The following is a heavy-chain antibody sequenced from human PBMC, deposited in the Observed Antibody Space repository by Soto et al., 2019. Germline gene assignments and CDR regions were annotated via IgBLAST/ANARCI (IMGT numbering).Heavy chain of an antibody. J-gene: IGHJ4*02. Sequence: QVQLVESGGGVVQPGRSLRLSCAASGFTFTNYGMHWVRQAPGKGLEWVAVISYDESNKYYADSVKGRFTISRDNSKNPPALQMNSPRAEDTAVYYWAKGPSAGVVSYSPFDYWGQGTLVTVSS. CDR1: GFTFTNYG. D-gene: IGHD3-3*01. V-gene: IGHV3-30*18. CDR2: ISYDESNK. CDR3: AKGPSAGVVSYSPFDY.